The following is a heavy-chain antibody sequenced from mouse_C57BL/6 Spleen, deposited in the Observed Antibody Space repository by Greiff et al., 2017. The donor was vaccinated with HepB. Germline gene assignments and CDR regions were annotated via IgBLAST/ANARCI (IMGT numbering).Heavy chain of an antibody. D-gene: IGHD2-4*01. V-gene: IGHV2-6-1*01. J-gene: IGHJ4*01. CDR2: IWSDGST. Sequence: VKLVESGPGLVAPSQRLSITCTVSGFSLTSYGVHWVRQPPGKGLEWLVVIWSDGSTTYNSALKSRLSISKDNSKSQVFLKMNSLQTDDTAMYYWARHAGYDYDGYYAMDFWGQGTSVTVSS. CDR1: GFSLTSYG. CDR3: ARHAGYDYDGYYAMDF.